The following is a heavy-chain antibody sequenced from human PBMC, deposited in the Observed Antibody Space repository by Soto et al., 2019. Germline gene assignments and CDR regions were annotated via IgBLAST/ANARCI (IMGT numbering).Heavy chain of an antibody. V-gene: IGHV3-73*02. Sequence: EVQLVQSGGGLVQPGGSLKLSCAASGFTFSGSTVHCVRQASGEGLQWVGRIRSKANDYATTYIASVKGRFTISRDDSRNTAYLQMSDLKTEDTAVYYCTGGYCTGGTCYSGYFQHWGQGALVTVFS. CDR2: IRSKANDYAT. J-gene: IGHJ1*01. CDR3: TGGYCTGGTCYSGYFQH. D-gene: IGHD2-15*01. CDR1: GFTFSGST.